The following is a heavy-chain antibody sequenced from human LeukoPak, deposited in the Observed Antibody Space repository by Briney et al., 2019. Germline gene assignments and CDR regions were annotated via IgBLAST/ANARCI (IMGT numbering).Heavy chain of an antibody. CDR2: ITNTGGNT. D-gene: IGHD2-2*01. CDR1: GFTFSSYG. J-gene: IGHJ4*02. Sequence: GGSLRLSCAASGFTFSSYGMSWVRQAPGKGLEYVSVITNTGGNTHHADSVKGRFTISRDNSKNTLYLQMDSLRAEDTAVYYCAKGVGPSAPDGRVFDFWGQGTLVTVSA. V-gene: IGHV3-23*01. CDR3: AKGVGPSAPDGRVFDF.